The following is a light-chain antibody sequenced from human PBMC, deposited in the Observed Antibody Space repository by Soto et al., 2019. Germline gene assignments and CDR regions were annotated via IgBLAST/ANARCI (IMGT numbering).Light chain of an antibody. J-gene: IGLJ1*01. CDR3: SSYTTSSTYV. Sequence: QSVLTQPPSVSGSPGQSVTISCTGTSSDIGSYNRVSWYQQTPGTAPKLMIHDISNRPSGVPDRFSGSRSGNTASLTVSGLQAEDEADYYCSSYTTSSTYVFGTGTKLTVL. CDR1: SSDIGSYNR. V-gene: IGLV2-18*02. CDR2: DIS.